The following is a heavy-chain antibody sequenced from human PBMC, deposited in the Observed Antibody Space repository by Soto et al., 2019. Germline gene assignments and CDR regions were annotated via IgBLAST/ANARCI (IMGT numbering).Heavy chain of an antibody. Sequence: SPTLSLSCAISGDSVSSNSAAWNWIRQSPSRGLEWLGRTYYRSKWYKDYDLSVKSRITINLDTSKNQISLQLNSVTPEDTAVYYCARGAVADYSRVFDYWGQGTLVTVSS. CDR2: TYYRSKWYK. D-gene: IGHD6-19*01. CDR3: ARGAVADYSRVFDY. J-gene: IGHJ4*02. V-gene: IGHV6-1*01. CDR1: GDSVSSNSAA.